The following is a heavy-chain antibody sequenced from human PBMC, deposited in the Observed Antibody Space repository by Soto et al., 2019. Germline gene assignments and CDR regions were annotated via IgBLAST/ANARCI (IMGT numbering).Heavy chain of an antibody. Sequence: GASVKVSCKASGYTFTGYYMHWVRQAPGQGLEWMGWINPNSGGTNYAQKFQGWVTMTRDTSISTAYMELSRLRSDDTAVYYCARLPSYDSSGYYGMDVWGQGTTVT. V-gene: IGHV1-2*04. D-gene: IGHD3-22*01. CDR1: GYTFTGYY. J-gene: IGHJ6*02. CDR2: INPNSGGT. CDR3: ARLPSYDSSGYYGMDV.